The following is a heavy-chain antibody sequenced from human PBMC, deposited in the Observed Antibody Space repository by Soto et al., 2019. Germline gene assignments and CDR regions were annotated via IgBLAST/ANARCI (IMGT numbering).Heavy chain of an antibody. CDR2: ISAYNGNT. V-gene: IGHV1-18*01. D-gene: IGHD6-13*01. CDR3: ARDRVELGWYSSSWYDY. J-gene: IGHJ4*02. CDR1: GYTFTSYG. Sequence: QVQLVQSGAEVKKPGASVKVSCKASGYTFTSYGISWVRQAPGQGLEWMGWISAYNGNTNYAQKLQGRVNMTTDTSTSTAYMELRSLRSDDTAVYYCARDRVELGWYSSSWYDYWGQGTLVTVSS.